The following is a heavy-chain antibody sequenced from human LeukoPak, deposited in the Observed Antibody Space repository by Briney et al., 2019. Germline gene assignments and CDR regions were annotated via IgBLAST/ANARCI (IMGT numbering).Heavy chain of an antibody. J-gene: IGHJ4*02. CDR3: ARGRGYYGPYYFDY. V-gene: IGHV4-59*01. D-gene: IGHD3-10*01. CDR2: IYYSGST. CDR1: GGSISSYY. Sequence: PSETLSLTCTVSGGSISSYYWSWIRQPPGKGLEWIGYIYYSGSTNYNPSLKSRVTISVDTSKNQFSLKLSSVTAADTAVYYCARGRGYYGPYYFDYWGQGTLVTASS.